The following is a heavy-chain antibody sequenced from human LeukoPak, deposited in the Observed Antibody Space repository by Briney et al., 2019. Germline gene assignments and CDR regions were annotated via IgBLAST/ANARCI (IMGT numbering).Heavy chain of an antibody. D-gene: IGHD2-21*01. Sequence: ASVKVSCKASGYTFTSYGISWVRQAPGQGLECMGWISAYNGNTNYAQKLQGRVTMTTDTSTSTAYMELRSLRSDDTAVYYCARANFYCGGDCYSYFDYWGQGTLVTVSS. CDR2: ISAYNGNT. V-gene: IGHV1-18*01. CDR1: GYTFTSYG. CDR3: ARANFYCGGDCYSYFDY. J-gene: IGHJ4*02.